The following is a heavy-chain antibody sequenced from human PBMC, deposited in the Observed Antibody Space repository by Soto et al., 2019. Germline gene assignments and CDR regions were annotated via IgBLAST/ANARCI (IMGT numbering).Heavy chain of an antibody. CDR3: ARGNNRRNYYGWGSVSGYYMDV. V-gene: IGHV4-34*01. J-gene: IGHJ6*03. Sequence: SETLSLTCAVYGWSFSGYYWSWIRQPPGKGLEWIGEINHSGSTNYNPSLKSRVTISVDTSKNQFSLKLSSVTAADTAVYYCARGNNRRNYYGWGSVSGYYMDVWGKGTTVTVSS. D-gene: IGHD3-10*01. CDR1: GWSFSGYY. CDR2: INHSGST.